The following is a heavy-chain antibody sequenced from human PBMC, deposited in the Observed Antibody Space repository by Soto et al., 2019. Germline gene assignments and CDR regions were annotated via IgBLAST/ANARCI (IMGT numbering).Heavy chain of an antibody. J-gene: IGHJ4*02. D-gene: IGHD3-10*01. Sequence: PGGSLRLSCAASGFTFSSYGMHWVRQAPGKGLEWVAVIWYDGSNKYYADSVKGRFTISRDNSKNTLYLQMNSLRAEDTAVYYCAREVTGFGELSVGIDYWGQGTLVTVSS. CDR1: GFTFSSYG. CDR2: IWYDGSNK. CDR3: AREVTGFGELSVGIDY. V-gene: IGHV3-33*01.